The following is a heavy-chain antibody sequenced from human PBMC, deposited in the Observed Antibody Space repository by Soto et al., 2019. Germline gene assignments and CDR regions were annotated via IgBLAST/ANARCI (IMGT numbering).Heavy chain of an antibody. D-gene: IGHD1-26*01. J-gene: IGHJ4*02. Sequence: GGSLRLSCTASGFTFNTHWVHWVRQAPGKGLVWVSRIYFDGITTNYADSVKGRLTVSRDNAKNTVYLHVNTLRDEDTAVYYCARGGAMGVDYWGQGTLVTVSS. CDR2: IYFDGITT. V-gene: IGHV3-74*01. CDR1: GFTFNTHW. CDR3: ARGGAMGVDY.